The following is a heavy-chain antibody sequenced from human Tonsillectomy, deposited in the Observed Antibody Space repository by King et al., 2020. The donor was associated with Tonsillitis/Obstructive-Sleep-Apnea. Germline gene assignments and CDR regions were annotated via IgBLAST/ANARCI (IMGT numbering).Heavy chain of an antibody. CDR3: ARVTGGNLYPFLY. J-gene: IGHJ4*02. CDR1: GGSFSGYY. D-gene: IGHD1-7*01. CDR2: INHSGST. Sequence: VQLQQWGAGLLKPSETLSLTCAVYGGSFSGYYWSWIRQPPGKGLEWIGEINHSGSTNYNPSLKSRVTISVDTSKIQFSLKLSSVTAADTAVYYCARVTGGNLYPFLYWGQGTLVTVSS. V-gene: IGHV4-34*01.